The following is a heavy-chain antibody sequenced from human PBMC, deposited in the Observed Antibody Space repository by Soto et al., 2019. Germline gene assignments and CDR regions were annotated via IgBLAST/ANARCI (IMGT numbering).Heavy chain of an antibody. CDR2: INHSGST. V-gene: IGHV4-34*01. CDR1: GGSFSGYY. J-gene: IGHJ4*02. CDR3: ARGQGFGELFEYYFDY. D-gene: IGHD3-10*01. Sequence: SETLSLTCAVYGGSFSGYYWSWIRQPPGKGLEWIGEINHSGSTNYNPSLKSRVTISVDTSKNQFSLKLSSVTAADTAVYYCARGQGFGELFEYYFDYWGQGTLVTVSS.